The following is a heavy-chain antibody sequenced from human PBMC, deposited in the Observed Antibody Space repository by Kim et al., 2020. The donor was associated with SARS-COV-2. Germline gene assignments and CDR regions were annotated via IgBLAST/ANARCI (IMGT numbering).Heavy chain of an antibody. Sequence: GGSLRLSCAASGFSLSHYWMNWVRQAPGKGLVWLSRISGDGRSKHYAVSVEGRITISRDNDENTLYLQINNLRADDTAVYYCARAMFRDGFDLWGQGTTVTVS. CDR1: GFSLSHYW. D-gene: IGHD3-10*02. CDR2: ISGDGRSK. CDR3: ARAMFRDGFDL. V-gene: IGHV3-74*01. J-gene: IGHJ6*02.